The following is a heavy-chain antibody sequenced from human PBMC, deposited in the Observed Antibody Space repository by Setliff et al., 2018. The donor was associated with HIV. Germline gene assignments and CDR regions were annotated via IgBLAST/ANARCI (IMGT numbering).Heavy chain of an antibody. V-gene: IGHV3-30*02. Sequence: PGGSLRLSCAASGFTLSAYGMHWVRQAPGKGLEWVSFIDSGGKDKIYIDSVQGRFTISRDNSRSPLYLQMNSLRAEDTAVYYCAKEIRAMGSDWHRVYNYYGMDVWGQGTTVTVSS. J-gene: IGHJ6*02. CDR3: AKEIRAMGSDWHRVYNYYGMDV. CDR2: IDSGGKDK. CDR1: GFTLSAYG. D-gene: IGHD6-19*01.